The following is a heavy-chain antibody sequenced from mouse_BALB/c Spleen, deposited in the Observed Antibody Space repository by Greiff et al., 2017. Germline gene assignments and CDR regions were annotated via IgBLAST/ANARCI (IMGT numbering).Heavy chain of an antibody. CDR2: ISNLAYSI. CDR3: ARDQDYGNYGFAY. Sequence: EVNLVESGGGLVQPGGSRKLSCAASGFTFSDYGMAWVRQAPGKGPEWVAFISNLAYSIYYADTVTGRFTISRENAKNTLYLEMSSLRSEDTAMYYCARDQDYGNYGFAYWGQGTLVTVSA. D-gene: IGHD2-1*01. J-gene: IGHJ3*01. CDR1: GFTFSDYG. V-gene: IGHV5-15*02.